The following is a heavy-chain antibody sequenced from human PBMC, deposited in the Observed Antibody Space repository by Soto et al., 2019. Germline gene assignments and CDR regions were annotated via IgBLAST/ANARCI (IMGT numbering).Heavy chain of an antibody. V-gene: IGHV1-18*01. CDR2: ISAYNGNT. CDR1: GYTFTSYG. CDR3: ARDLNAGYCSGGSCYGPPPHDFWFDP. Sequence: GASVKVSCKASGYTFTSYGISWVRQAPGQGLEWMGWISAYNGNTNYAQKLQGRVTMTTDTSTSTAYMELRSLRSDDTAVYYCARDLNAGYCSGGSCYGPPPHDFWFDPWGQGTLVTVSS. D-gene: IGHD2-15*01. J-gene: IGHJ5*02.